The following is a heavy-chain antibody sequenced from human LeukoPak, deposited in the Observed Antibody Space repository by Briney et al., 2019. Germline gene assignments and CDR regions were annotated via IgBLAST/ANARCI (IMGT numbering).Heavy chain of an antibody. Sequence: GTSLRLSCAASGFTFNNYCIHWVRQAPGKGLEWVAVISYDGSNKYYTDSAKGRFTISRDNSKNTVYLQMNSLRTDDTAVYYCAKAHEKYTGSYWGYYFDSWGQGTLVTVSS. V-gene: IGHV3-30*18. J-gene: IGHJ4*02. CDR2: ISYDGSNK. D-gene: IGHD1-26*01. CDR1: GFTFNNYC. CDR3: AKAHEKYTGSYWGYYFDS.